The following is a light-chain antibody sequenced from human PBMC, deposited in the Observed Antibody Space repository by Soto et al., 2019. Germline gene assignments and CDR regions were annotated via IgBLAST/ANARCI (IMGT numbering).Light chain of an antibody. CDR3: QQYDSSPCT. CDR2: GAS. V-gene: IGKV3-20*01. J-gene: IGKJ1*01. Sequence: EIVLTQSPGTLSLSPGERATLSCRASQSVSSSFLAWYQQKPGQAPRLLMYGASSRATGIPDRFSGSGSGTDFTLTISRLEPEDLAVYYCQQYDSSPCTFRQGTNVEIK. CDR1: QSVSSSF.